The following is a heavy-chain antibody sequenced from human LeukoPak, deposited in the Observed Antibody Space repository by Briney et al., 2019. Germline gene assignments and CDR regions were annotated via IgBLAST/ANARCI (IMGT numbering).Heavy chain of an antibody. CDR2: TSYRGTP. J-gene: IGHJ6*03. Sequence: PSETLSLTCIVSGGSVSINDYYWGWIRQPPGKGLEWIGGTSYRGTPYHYNPSLKSRVTISVDTSKNQFSLKLSSVIAADTAVYYCARRRSGYYGSGKIGYYSYYMDVWGKGTTVTVSS. V-gene: IGHV4-39*01. CDR3: ARRRSGYYGSGKIGYYSYYMDV. D-gene: IGHD3-10*01. CDR1: GGSVSINDYY.